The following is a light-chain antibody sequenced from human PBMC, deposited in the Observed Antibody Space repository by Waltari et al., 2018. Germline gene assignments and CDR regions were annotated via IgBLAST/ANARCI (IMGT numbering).Light chain of an antibody. CDR2: SSS. CDR1: QSVYTTY. J-gene: IGKJ1*01. CDR3: QQYGTSPWT. V-gene: IGKV3-20*01. Sequence: IVLTQSPATLSLSPGQRATLSCRASQSVYTTYLAWYQQKPGQAPRPLIYSSSNRATGIPDRFSGSGSGTDFTLTISRLEPGDFAVYYCQQYGTSPWTFGQGTKVEIK.